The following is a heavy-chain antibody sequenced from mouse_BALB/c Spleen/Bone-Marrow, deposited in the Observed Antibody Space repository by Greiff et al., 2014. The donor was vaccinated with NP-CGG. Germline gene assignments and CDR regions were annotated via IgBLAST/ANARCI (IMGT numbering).Heavy chain of an antibody. J-gene: IGHJ1*01. D-gene: IGHD2-2*01. Sequence: VQLQQPGPELVKPGASVKMSCKASGYTFTSYVVHLVKQKPGQGLEWIGNINPYNDDTMYNEKFKGKATLTSDKSSSTAYMELSSLTSEDSAVYYCARSLYGYDWYFDVWGAGTTVTVSS. CDR1: GYTFTSYV. CDR2: INPYNDDT. V-gene: IGHV1-14*01. CDR3: ARSLYGYDWYFDV.